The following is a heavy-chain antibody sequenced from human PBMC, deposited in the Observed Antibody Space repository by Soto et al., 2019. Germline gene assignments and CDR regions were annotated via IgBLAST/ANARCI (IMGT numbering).Heavy chain of an antibody. V-gene: IGHV4-39*01. D-gene: IGHD5-18*01. CDR1: GGSISSSSYY. Sequence: QLQLQESGPGLVKPSETLSLTCTVSGGSISSSSYYWGWIRQPPGKGLEWIGRIYYSGSTYYNPSLKSRVTISVDTSKNQFSLKLSSVTAADTAVYYCARQGIQPRTAFDYWGQGTLVTVSS. CDR3: ARQGIQPRTAFDY. J-gene: IGHJ4*02. CDR2: IYYSGST.